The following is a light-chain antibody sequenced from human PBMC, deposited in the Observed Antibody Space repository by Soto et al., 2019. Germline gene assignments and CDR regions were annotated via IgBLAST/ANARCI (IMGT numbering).Light chain of an antibody. CDR2: DVS. Sequence: QSALTQPASVSGSPGQSITISCTGTSSDVGGYNYVSWYQQHPGKSPKLMIDDVSNRHAGGSTRFSGSTSGNTASLTISGLQADDDADYYCSSYTSSSTRVFGTGTKLTVL. CDR3: SSYTSSSTRV. V-gene: IGLV2-14*01. CDR1: SSDVGGYNY. J-gene: IGLJ1*01.